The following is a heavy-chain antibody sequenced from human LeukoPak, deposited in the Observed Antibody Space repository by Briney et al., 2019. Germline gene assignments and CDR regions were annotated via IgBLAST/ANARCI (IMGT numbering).Heavy chain of an antibody. CDR3: AKDIHPYSSGPNPIFDP. CDR1: GFTFDDYA. V-gene: IGHV3-9*01. D-gene: IGHD6-19*01. Sequence: PGRSLRLSCAASGFTFDDYAMHWVRQAPGKGLEWVSGISWNSGSIGYADSVKGRFTISRDNAKNSLYLQMNSLRAEDTALYYCAKDIHPYSSGPNPIFDPWGQGTLVTVSS. J-gene: IGHJ5*02. CDR2: ISWNSGSI.